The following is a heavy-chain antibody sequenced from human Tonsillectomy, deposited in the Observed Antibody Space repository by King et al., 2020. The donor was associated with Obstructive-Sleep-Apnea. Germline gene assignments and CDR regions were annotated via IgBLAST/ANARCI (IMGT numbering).Heavy chain of an antibody. J-gene: IGHJ4*02. Sequence: QLQESGPGQVKPSQTLSLTCTVSGGSISSSGYYWSWIRQHPGKGLEWIGYIYYSGTTYYNPSLKSRVTLSVDTSKNHFSLNLTSVTAADTALYYCARTGSGTRWIRGDPFDYWGQGILVTVSS. D-gene: IGHD3-10*01. CDR2: IYYSGTT. CDR1: GGSISSSGYY. V-gene: IGHV4-31*03. CDR3: ARTGSGTRWIRGDPFDY.